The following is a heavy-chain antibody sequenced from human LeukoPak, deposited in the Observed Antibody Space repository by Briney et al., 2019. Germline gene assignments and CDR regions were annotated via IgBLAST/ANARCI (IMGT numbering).Heavy chain of an antibody. CDR1: GGTFSSYA. D-gene: IGHD2-21*02. CDR2: IIPIFGTA. CDR3: ASSYCGGDCLFWFDP. Sequence: ASVKVSCKASGGTFSSYAISWVRQAPGQGLEWMGGIIPIFGTANYAQKFQGRVTITADESTSTAYMELSSLRSEDTAVYYCASSYCGGDCLFWFDPWGQGTLVTASS. J-gene: IGHJ5*02. V-gene: IGHV1-69*13.